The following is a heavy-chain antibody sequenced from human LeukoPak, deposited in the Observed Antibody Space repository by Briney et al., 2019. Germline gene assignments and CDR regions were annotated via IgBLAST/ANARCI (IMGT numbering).Heavy chain of an antibody. Sequence: ASVKVSCKASGYIFTDYAIHWLRQAPGQRPEWMGWMNGGNGNTKYSQKFQGRITLIRDTSPATAYMELSSLRHDDLAVYYCARGRGTSGSNRDFHYYYYMDVWGKGTTVTVSS. D-gene: IGHD2-15*01. CDR2: MNGGNGNT. CDR3: ARGRGTSGSNRDFHYYYYMDV. J-gene: IGHJ6*03. CDR1: GYIFTDYA. V-gene: IGHV1-3*01.